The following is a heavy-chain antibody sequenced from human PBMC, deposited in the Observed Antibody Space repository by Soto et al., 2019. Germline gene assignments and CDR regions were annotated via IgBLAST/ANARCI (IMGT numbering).Heavy chain of an antibody. Sequence: ASLKISGQGCGYRFTSNWIGWVRQMPGKGLEWMGIINPADSDIKYSPSFQGQVTISADKSISTAYLQWSSLKASETAMYYCASHAISSYYYYGMDVWGQGTTVTGSS. J-gene: IGHJ6*02. D-gene: IGHD6-6*01. CDR1: GYRFTSNW. V-gene: IGHV5-51*01. CDR2: INPADSDI. CDR3: ASHAISSYYYYGMDV.